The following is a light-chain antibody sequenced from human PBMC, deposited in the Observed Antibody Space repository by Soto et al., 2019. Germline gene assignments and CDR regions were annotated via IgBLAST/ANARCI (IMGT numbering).Light chain of an antibody. CDR3: QQRSGWPLT. J-gene: IGKJ4*01. CDR2: DAS. Sequence: EIVLTQSPATLSLSPGERAALSCRASQGVGRFLAWYRQKPGQAPRLLIYDASNRATGIPARFSGSGSGTDFTLAINNLEPEDFAVYYCQQRSGWPLTFGGGTKVEIK. CDR1: QGVGRF. V-gene: IGKV3-11*01.